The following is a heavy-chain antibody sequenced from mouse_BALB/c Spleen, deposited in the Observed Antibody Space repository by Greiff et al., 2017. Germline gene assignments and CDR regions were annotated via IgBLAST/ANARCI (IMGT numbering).Heavy chain of an antibody. D-gene: IGHD2-14*01. V-gene: IGHV7-3*02. Sequence: DVKLVESGGGLVQPGGSLRLSCATSGFTFTDYYMSWVRQPPGKALEWLGFIRNKANGYTTEYSASVKGRFTISRDNSQSILYLQMNTLRAEDSATYYCARDFLRYDRDYYAMDYWGQGTSVTVSS. CDR3: ARDFLRYDRDYYAMDY. J-gene: IGHJ4*01. CDR2: IRNKANGYTT. CDR1: GFTFTDYY.